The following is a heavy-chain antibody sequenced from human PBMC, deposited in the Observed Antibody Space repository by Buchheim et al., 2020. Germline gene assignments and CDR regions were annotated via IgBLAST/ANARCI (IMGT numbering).Heavy chain of an antibody. J-gene: IGHJ5*02. CDR3: ARGPGVVVKYNWFDP. CDR1: GYTFTSYY. CDR2: INPSGGST. D-gene: IGHD2-21*01. V-gene: IGHV1-46*03. Sequence: QVQLVQSGAEVKKPGASVKVSCKASGYTFTSYYMHWVRQAPGQGLEWMGIINPSGGSTSYAQTFQGRVTMTRDTSKSTVYLARSSLRSEDTAMYYCARGPGVVVKYNWFDPWGQGTL.